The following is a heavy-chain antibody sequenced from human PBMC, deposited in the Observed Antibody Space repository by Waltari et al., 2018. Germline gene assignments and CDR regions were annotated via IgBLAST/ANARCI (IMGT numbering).Heavy chain of an antibody. CDR2: IDKSSGTI. V-gene: IGHV3-48*02. CDR3: ARGTQWLQIYYFDY. Sequence: EVQLVESGGGLVQPGGSLRLSCAASGFTFSTYSMNWVRQAPGQSPEWVSYIDKSSGTIYYADSVKGRFTISRDTSKNTLFLQMDSLRDDDTAMYYCARGTQWLQIYYFDYWGQGAQVTVSS. D-gene: IGHD6-19*01. CDR1: GFTFSTYS. J-gene: IGHJ4*02.